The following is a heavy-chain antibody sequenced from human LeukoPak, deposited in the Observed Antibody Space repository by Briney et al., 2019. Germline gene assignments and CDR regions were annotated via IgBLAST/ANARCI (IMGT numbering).Heavy chain of an antibody. J-gene: IGHJ2*01. CDR3: ARLPGVAAADWYFDL. CDR2: IYTSGST. V-gene: IGHV4-61*02. Sequence: SETLSLTCTVSGGSISSGRYYWSWIRQPAGKGLEWIGRIYTSGSTNYNPSLKSRVTISVDTSKNQFSLKLSSVTAADTAVYYCARLPGVAAADWYFDLWGRGTLVTVSS. CDR1: GGSISSGRYY. D-gene: IGHD6-13*01.